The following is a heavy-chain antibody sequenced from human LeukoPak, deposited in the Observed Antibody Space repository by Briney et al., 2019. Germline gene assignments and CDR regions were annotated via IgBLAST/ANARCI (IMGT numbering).Heavy chain of an antibody. CDR2: INPRGGST. CDR3: ARVGITAATADN. CDR1: GYTFTGYY. D-gene: IGHD6-25*01. Sequence: RASVKISCKASGYTFTGYYMHWLRQAPGQGPEWMGIINPRGGSTDYAQKFQGRVTMTSDTSTSTVYMQLNDLTSEDTAVYFCARVGITAATADNWGQGTLVTVSS. V-gene: IGHV1-46*01. J-gene: IGHJ4*02.